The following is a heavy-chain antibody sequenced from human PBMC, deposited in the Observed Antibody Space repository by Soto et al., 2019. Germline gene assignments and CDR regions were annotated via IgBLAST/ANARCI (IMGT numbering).Heavy chain of an antibody. Sequence: QVQLVESGGGVVQPGRSLRLSCAASGFTFSSYGMHWVRQGPGKGLEWVALIWYDGTNKYYAESVKGRFTISRDNSKNTLFLQMNSLSVEDTAVYYCVRDDIRARTGLDYWGQGTLVTVSS. V-gene: IGHV3-33*01. D-gene: IGHD3-9*01. CDR2: IWYDGTNK. CDR1: GFTFSSYG. J-gene: IGHJ4*02. CDR3: VRDDIRARTGLDY.